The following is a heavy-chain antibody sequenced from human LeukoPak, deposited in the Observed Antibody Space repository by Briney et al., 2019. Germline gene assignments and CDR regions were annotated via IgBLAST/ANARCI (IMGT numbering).Heavy chain of an antibody. CDR2: ISSSGGNT. J-gene: IGHJ3*02. V-gene: IGHV3-64*02. CDR1: GFTFSTYA. CDR3: ARDRLRDPNDAFGI. Sequence: GGSLRLSCAASGFTFSTYAMHWVRQAPGKGLEYVSAISSSGGNTYYVDSVKGRFTISRDNSKNTLYLQMGSLRAEDMAVYYCARDRLRDPNDAFGIWGQGTMVTVSS.